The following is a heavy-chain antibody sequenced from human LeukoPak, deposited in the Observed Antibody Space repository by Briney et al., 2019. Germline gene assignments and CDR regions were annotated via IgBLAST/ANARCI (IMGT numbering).Heavy chain of an antibody. J-gene: IGHJ4*02. V-gene: IGHV3-23*01. CDR1: GFTFSSYA. CDR2: ISGSGGST. Sequence: GGSLRLSCAASGFTFSSYAMSWVRQAPGKGLEWVSAISGSGGSTYYADSVKGRFTISRDNSKNTLYLQMNSLRAEDTAVYYCAKGRVTYYYDSSGYYADWGQGTLVTVSS. D-gene: IGHD3-22*01. CDR3: AKGRVTYYYDSSGYYAD.